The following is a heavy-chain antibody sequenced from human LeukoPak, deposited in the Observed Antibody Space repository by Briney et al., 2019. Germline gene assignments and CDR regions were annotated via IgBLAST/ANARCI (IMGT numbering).Heavy chain of an antibody. J-gene: IGHJ5*02. CDR2: IYYSGST. Sequence: SETLSLTCTVSGGSISSGGYYWSWIRQHPGKGLEWIGYIYYSGSTYYNPSLKSRVTISVDTSKNQFSLKLSSVTAADTAVYYCARGLTIFGVVIGSFDPWGQEPWSPSPQ. V-gene: IGHV4-31*03. CDR3: ARGLTIFGVVIGSFDP. D-gene: IGHD3-3*01. CDR1: GGSISSGGYY.